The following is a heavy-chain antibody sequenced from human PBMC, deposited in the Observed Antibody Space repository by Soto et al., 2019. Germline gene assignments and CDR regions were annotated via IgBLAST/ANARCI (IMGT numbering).Heavy chain of an antibody. V-gene: IGHV3-7*04. D-gene: IGHD3-10*02. CDR2: IKQDESEG. J-gene: IGHJ4*02. Sequence: EVQLVESGGGLVQMGGSLRLSCVASGFTFSNYWMSWVRQTPGKGPEWVANIKQDESEGYDVDSVKGRFTISTDNDTNSLSLQMSSPRAEEPAMYYCARDPNVRGSNGWGPGTVVTVSS. CDR3: ARDPNVRGSNG. CDR1: GFTFSNYW.